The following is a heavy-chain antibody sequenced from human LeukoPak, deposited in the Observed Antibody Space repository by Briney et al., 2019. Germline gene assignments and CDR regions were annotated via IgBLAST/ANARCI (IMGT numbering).Heavy chain of an antibody. CDR1: GFTFSSYG. D-gene: IGHD1-26*01. J-gene: IGHJ4*02. V-gene: IGHV3-30*18. CDR3: AKEMWELPPSSFDY. CDR2: ISYDGSNK. Sequence: PGGSLRLSCAASGFTFSSYGMHWVRQAPGKGLEWVAVISYDGSNKYYADSVKGRFTISRDNSKNTLYLQMNSLRAEDTAVYYCAKEMWELPPSSFDYWGQGSLVTVSS.